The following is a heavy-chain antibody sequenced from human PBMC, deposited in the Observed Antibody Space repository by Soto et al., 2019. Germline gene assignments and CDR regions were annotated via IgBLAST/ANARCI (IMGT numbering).Heavy chain of an antibody. V-gene: IGHV3-23*01. CDR3: TKSDGCGGGACYTGTYYYFDV. CDR2: ISESGHHT. Sequence: GGSRRLACAAAGFPSSTYALNWVRQAPGKGPEWVSTISESGHHTHYADSVKGRFTISRDKSKNTLSLQMNSLRVDDTAVYYCTKSDGCGGGACYTGTYYYFDVWGRGTLVTVSS. CDR1: GFPSSTYA. D-gene: IGHD2-21*02. J-gene: IGHJ2*01.